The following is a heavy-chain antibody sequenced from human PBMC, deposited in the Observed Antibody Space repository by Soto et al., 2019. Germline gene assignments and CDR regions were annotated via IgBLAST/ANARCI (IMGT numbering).Heavy chain of an antibody. D-gene: IGHD6-19*01. V-gene: IGHV4-39*01. CDR3: ARRGSAHIAVADSFYFDY. CDR1: GGSISSSSYY. J-gene: IGHJ4*02. CDR2: IYYSGST. Sequence: LETLSLTCTVSGGSISSSSYYWGWIRQPPGKGLEWIGSIYYSGSTYYNPSLKSRVTISVDTSKNQFSLKLSSVTAADTAVYYCARRGSAHIAVADSFYFDYWGQGTLVTVSS.